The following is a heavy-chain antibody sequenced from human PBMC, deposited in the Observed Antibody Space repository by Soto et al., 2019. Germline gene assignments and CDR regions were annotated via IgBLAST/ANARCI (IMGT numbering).Heavy chain of an antibody. D-gene: IGHD2-8*01. CDR3: ARDGVVLMVYASYYFDY. Sequence: PGGSLRLSCAASGFTFSSYAMHWVHQAPGKGLEWVAVISYDGSNEYYADSVKGRFTISRDNSKNTLYLQMNSLRAEDTAVYYCARDGVVLMVYASYYFDYWGQGTLVTVSS. CDR2: ISYDGSNE. CDR1: GFTFSSYA. V-gene: IGHV3-30-3*01. J-gene: IGHJ4*02.